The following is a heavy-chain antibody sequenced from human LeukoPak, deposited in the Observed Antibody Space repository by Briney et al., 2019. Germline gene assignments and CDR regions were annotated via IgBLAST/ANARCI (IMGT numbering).Heavy chain of an antibody. V-gene: IGHV3-7*01. J-gene: IGHJ2*01. D-gene: IGHD6-13*01. Sequence: GGSLRLSCAASGFTFSSYWMTWVRQAPGKGLEWVGNIRADGSAKYYVDSVRGRFTISRDNAKDSLYLQMNSLRVEDTAVYYCARDWRNKYSNSYSRGEWYFDLWGRGTLVTVSS. CDR1: GFTFSSYW. CDR3: ARDWRNKYSNSYSRGEWYFDL. CDR2: IRADGSAK.